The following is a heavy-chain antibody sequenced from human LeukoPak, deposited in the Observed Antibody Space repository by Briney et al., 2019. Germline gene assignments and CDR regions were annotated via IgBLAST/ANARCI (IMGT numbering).Heavy chain of an antibody. V-gene: IGHV1-18*01. D-gene: IGHD3-10*01. CDR1: GYTFSSYG. J-gene: IGHJ4*02. Sequence: GASVKVSCKASGYTFSSYGISWVRQAPGQGVEWRGWISAYNGNTNYRQKLQGRVTMTTDTSTSTAYMDLRSLRSDDTAIYYCARDSPDGSGTYYNDSPDYWGQGTLVTVSS. CDR2: ISAYNGNT. CDR3: ARDSPDGSGTYYNDSPDY.